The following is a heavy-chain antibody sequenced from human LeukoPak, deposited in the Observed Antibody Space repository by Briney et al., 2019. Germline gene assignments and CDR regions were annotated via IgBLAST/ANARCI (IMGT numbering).Heavy chain of an antibody. V-gene: IGHV1-8*01. CDR3: ARGGRDSSSWYNWFDP. CDR1: GYTFTSYD. J-gene: IGHJ5*02. Sequence: EASVKVSCKASGYTFTSYDINWVRQAPGQGLEWMGWMNPNSGNTGYAQKFQGRVTMTRNTSISTAYMELSSLRSEDTAVYYCARGGRDSSSWYNWFDPWGQGTLVTVSS. CDR2: MNPNSGNT. D-gene: IGHD6-13*01.